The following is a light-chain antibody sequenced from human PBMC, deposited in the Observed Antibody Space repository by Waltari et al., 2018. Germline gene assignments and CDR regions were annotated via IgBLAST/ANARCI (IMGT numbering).Light chain of an antibody. J-gene: IGKJ2*01. CDR3: QQYGSSPPYT. CDR1: QSVTSSY. Sequence: EIVLTQSPGPLSLSPGERATLSCRASQSVTSSYLAWYQQKPGHAPRLLIYGASSRATGIPDRFSGSGSGTDFTLTISRLEPEDFAVYYCQQYGSSPPYTFGQGTKLEIK. V-gene: IGKV3-20*01. CDR2: GAS.